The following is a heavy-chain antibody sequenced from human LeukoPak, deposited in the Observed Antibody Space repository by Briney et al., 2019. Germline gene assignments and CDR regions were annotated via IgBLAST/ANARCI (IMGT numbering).Heavy chain of an antibody. CDR1: GYTFTTYY. D-gene: IGHD2/OR15-2a*01. CDR3: ARGGIELIDAFDI. J-gene: IGHJ3*02. Sequence: ASVKVSRKASGYTFTTYYLHWVRQAPGQGLEWMGVITPSDGSTSYEQKFQGRVTMTRDTSTSTVYMELSSLRSEDTAVYHCARGGIELIDAFDIWGQGTMVTVSS. V-gene: IGHV1-46*01. CDR2: ITPSDGST.